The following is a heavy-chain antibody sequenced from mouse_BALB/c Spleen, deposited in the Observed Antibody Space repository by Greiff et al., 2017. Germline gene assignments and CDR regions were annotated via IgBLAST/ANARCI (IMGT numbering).Heavy chain of an antibody. Sequence: DVKLQESGPGLVKPSQSLSLTCTVTGYSITSDYAWNWIRQFPGNKLEWMGYISYSGSTSYNPSLKSRISITRDTSKNQFFLQLNSVTTEDTATYYCARVGYYFDYWGQGTTLTVSS. CDR2: ISYSGST. CDR1: GYSITSDYA. CDR3: ARVGYYFDY. J-gene: IGHJ2*01. V-gene: IGHV3-2*02. D-gene: IGHD2-2*01.